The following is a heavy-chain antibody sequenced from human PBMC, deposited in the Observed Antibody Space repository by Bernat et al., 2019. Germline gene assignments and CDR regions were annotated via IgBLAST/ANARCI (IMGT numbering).Heavy chain of an antibody. Sequence: QVQLVQSGAEVKKPGASVKVSCKASGYTFTSYGISWVRQAPGQGLEWMGWISAYNGNTNYAQKLQGRVTMTTDTSTSTAYMELRSLRSDDTAVYYCARDLRYCSSTSCYRIAWFDPWGQGTLVTVSS. CDR1: GYTFTSYG. V-gene: IGHV1-18*01. J-gene: IGHJ5*02. CDR3: ARDLRYCSSTSCYRIAWFDP. CDR2: ISAYNGNT. D-gene: IGHD2-2*02.